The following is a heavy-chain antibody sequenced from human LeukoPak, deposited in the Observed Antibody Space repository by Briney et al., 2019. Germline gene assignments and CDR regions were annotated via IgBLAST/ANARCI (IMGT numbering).Heavy chain of an antibody. CDR1: GFTVSSNY. CDR3: AKEHLTIFGVVIEGAFDI. J-gene: IGHJ3*02. Sequence: PGGSLRLSCAASGFTVSSNYMSWVRQAPGKGLEWVSVIYSGGSTYYADSVKGRFTISRDNSKNTLYLQMNSLRAEDTAVYYCAKEHLTIFGVVIEGAFDIWGQGTMVTVSS. D-gene: IGHD3-3*01. V-gene: IGHV3-53*01. CDR2: IYSGGST.